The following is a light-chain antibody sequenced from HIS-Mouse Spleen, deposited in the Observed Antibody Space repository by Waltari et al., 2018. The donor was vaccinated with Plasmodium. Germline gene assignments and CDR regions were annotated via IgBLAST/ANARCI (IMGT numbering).Light chain of an antibody. J-gene: IGLJ2*01. CDR3: QAWDSSTVV. CDR1: KLGYKY. V-gene: IGLV3-1*01. CDR2: QDS. Sequence: SYELTQPPSVSVSPGQTASITCSGDKLGYKYACWIQQKPGQSPVLVIYQDSKRPSGIPERFSGSNSGNTATLTISGTQAMDEADYYCQAWDSSTVVFGGGTKLTVL.